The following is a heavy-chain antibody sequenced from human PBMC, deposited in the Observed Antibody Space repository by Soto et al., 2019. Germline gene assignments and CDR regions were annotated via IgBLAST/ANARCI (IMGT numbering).Heavy chain of an antibody. CDR3: SRQPGYYDILTGYSTYYFDY. CDR2: IYYSGST. V-gene: IGHV4-30-4*01. D-gene: IGHD3-9*01. Sequence: SETLSLTCTVSGGSISSGDYYWSWIRQPPGKGLEWIGYIYYSGSTYYKQSLKSRVTISVDTSKNQFSLKLSSVTAADTAVYYCSRQPGYYDILTGYSTYYFDYWGQGTLVTVSS. J-gene: IGHJ4*02. CDR1: GGSISSGDYY.